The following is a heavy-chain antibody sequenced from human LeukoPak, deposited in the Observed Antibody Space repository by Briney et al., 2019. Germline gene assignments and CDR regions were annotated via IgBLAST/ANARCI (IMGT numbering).Heavy chain of an antibody. V-gene: IGHV4-38-2*02. CDR2: IYHSGST. J-gene: IGHJ6*03. D-gene: IGHD2-2*01. CDR1: GYSISSGYY. Sequence: PSETLSLTCTVSGYSISSGYYWGWIRQPPGKGLEWIGSIYHSGSTYYNPSLKSRVTISVDTSKNQFSLKLSSVTAADTAVYYCARGCIVVVPAARYYYYMDVWGKGTTVTVSS. CDR3: ARGCIVVVPAARYYYYMDV.